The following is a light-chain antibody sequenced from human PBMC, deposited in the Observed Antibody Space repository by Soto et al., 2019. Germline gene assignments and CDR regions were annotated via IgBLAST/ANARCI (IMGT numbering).Light chain of an antibody. CDR2: DAS. Sequence: EIVLTQSPATLSLSPGERATLSCRASQSVISYLAWYQQKPGQAPMLLIYDASNSATGIPARFRGSGSGTDFTCTISSLGPEDFAVYYCQRRSNLPPAWTLGPWTKVEIK. CDR1: QSVISY. CDR3: QRRSNLPPAWT. V-gene: IGKV3-11*01. J-gene: IGKJ1*01.